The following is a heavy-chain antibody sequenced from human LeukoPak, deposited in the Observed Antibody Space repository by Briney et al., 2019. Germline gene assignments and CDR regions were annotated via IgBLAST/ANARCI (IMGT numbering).Heavy chain of an antibody. CDR2: IIPIFGTA. Sequence: ASVKVSCKASGGTFSSYAISWVRQAPGQGLEWMGGIIPIFGTANYAQKFQGRVTITTDESTSTAYMELSSLRSEDTAVYYCARYGGNLTAFDYWGQGTLVTVSS. J-gene: IGHJ4*02. CDR3: ARYGGNLTAFDY. V-gene: IGHV1-69*05. D-gene: IGHD4/OR15-4a*01. CDR1: GGTFSSYA.